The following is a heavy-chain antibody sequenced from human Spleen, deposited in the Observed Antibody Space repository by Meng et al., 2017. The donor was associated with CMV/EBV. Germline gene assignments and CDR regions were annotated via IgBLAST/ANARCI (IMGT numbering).Heavy chain of an antibody. CDR3: ARTGKGDY. CDR1: GGSFSGYY. D-gene: IGHD1-14*01. CDR2: INHSGST. J-gene: IGHJ4*02. V-gene: IGHV4-34*01. Sequence: QVPLPQWGAGLLKPSETLSLTCAVYGGSFSGYYWSWIRQPPGKGLEWIGEINHSGSTNYNPSLKSRVTISVDTSKNQFSLKLSSVTAADTAVYYCARTGKGDYWGQGTLVTVSS.